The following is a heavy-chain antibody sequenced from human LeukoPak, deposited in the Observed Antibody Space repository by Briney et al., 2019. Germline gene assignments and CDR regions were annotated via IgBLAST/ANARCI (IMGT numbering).Heavy chain of an antibody. J-gene: IGHJ4*02. Sequence: ASVKVSRKASGYTFTSYGISWVRQAPGQGLEWMGWISAYNGNTNYAQKLQGRVTMTTDTSTSTAYMELRSLRSDDTAVYYCARMRYDSSGYFDFDYWGQGTLVTVSS. CDR3: ARMRYDSSGYFDFDY. D-gene: IGHD3-22*01. CDR1: GYTFTSYG. CDR2: ISAYNGNT. V-gene: IGHV1-18*01.